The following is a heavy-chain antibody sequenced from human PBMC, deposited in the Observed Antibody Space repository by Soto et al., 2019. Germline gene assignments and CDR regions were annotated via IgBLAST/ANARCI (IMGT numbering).Heavy chain of an antibody. CDR2: IIPIFDSA. V-gene: IGHV1-69*01. J-gene: IGHJ5*02. D-gene: IGHD3-22*01. Sequence: QVQLVQSEAEVKKPGSSVKVSCKTSGYIFNIYAINWVRQAPGQGLEWMGGIIPIFDSAKYAQKFQGRVTITADESTSTGYMELSSLRFEDTAVYYCARDQNYYDSSGYSPFDPWGQGTLVTVSS. CDR1: GYIFNIYA. CDR3: ARDQNYYDSSGYSPFDP.